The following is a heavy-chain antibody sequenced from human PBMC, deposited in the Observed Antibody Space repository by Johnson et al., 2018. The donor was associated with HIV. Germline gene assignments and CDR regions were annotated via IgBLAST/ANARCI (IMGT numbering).Heavy chain of an antibody. V-gene: IGHV3-30*04. J-gene: IGHJ3*02. Sequence: QVQLVESGGGVVQPGRSLRLSCAASGFTFSTYAMHWVRQAPGKGLEWVAVISFDGSNKYYADSVKGRFTISRDNAKNSLYLQMNSLRAEDTAVYYCTTGFAAFDTWGQGTMVTVSS. CDR1: GFTFSTYA. CDR3: TTGFAAFDT. CDR2: ISFDGSNK. D-gene: IGHD3-3*01.